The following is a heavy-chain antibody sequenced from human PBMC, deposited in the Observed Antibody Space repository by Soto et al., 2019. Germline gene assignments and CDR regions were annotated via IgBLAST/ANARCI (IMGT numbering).Heavy chain of an antibody. CDR2: IIPIFGTA. V-gene: IGHV1-69*01. J-gene: IGHJ6*02. CDR1: GGTFSSYA. CDR3: ARPVVAATLYYYYYGMDV. D-gene: IGHD2-15*01. Sequence: QVQLVQSGAEVKKPGSSVKVSCKASGGTFSSYAISWVRQAPVQGLEWMGGIIPIFGTANYAQKFQGRVTITADESTSTAYMELSSLRSEDTAVYYCARPVVAATLYYYYYGMDVWGQGTTGTVAS.